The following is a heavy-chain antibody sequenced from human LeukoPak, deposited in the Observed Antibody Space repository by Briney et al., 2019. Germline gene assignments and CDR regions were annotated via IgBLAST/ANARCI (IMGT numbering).Heavy chain of an antibody. Sequence: PSETLSLTCAVAGGSISSSSYYWGWVRQPPGEGLEWIANIYYSGSAYYNPSLKSRVSISVDTSKNQFSLKLTSVTAADTAVYYCARLASHGDYAHWCFDLWGRGTLVSVSS. D-gene: IGHD4-17*01. J-gene: IGHJ2*01. V-gene: IGHV4-39*01. CDR3: ARLASHGDYAHWCFDL. CDR2: IYYSGSA. CDR1: GGSISSSSYY.